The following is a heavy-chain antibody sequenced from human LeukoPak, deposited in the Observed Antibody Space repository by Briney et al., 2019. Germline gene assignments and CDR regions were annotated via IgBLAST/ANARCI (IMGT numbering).Heavy chain of an antibody. V-gene: IGHV4-34*01. CDR1: GFTFSHYW. D-gene: IGHD6-19*01. CDR2: INHSGST. CDR3: ARRRSSGWYDY. J-gene: IGHJ4*02. Sequence: GSLRLSCTASGFTFSHYWMSWIRQPPGKGLEWIGEINHSGSTNYNPSLKSRVTISVDTSKNQFPLKLSSVTAADTAVYYCARRRSSGWYDYWGQGTLVTVSS.